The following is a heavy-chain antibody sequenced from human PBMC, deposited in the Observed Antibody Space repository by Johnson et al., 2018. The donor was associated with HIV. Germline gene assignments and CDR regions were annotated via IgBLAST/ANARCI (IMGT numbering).Heavy chain of an antibody. V-gene: IGHV3-23*04. CDR2: ISGSGGST. J-gene: IGHJ3*02. D-gene: IGHD6-13*01. CDR1: GFTFSSYA. CDR3: AKVGSGYSSSWGLLGAFDS. Sequence: VQLVESGGGLVQPGGSLRLSCAASGFTFSSYAMSWVRQAPGKGLEWVSAISGSGGSTYYADSVKGRFTISRDNSKNTLYLQMNRLRAEDTAVYYCAKVGSGYSSSWGLLGAFDSWGQGTMVTVSS.